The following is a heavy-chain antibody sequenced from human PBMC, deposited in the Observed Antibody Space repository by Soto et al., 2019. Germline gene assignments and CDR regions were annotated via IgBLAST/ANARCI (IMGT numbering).Heavy chain of an antibody. CDR1: GGSVRSGSYY. V-gene: IGHV4-61*01. D-gene: IGHD2-15*01. Sequence: SETLSLTCSVSGGSVRSGSYYWTWIRQPPGKGLEWIGYIYQSGTTNYNASLKSRVTISIDTSKNQFFLKLNSVTAADTAVYYCATDAYTVVTYYFDYWGQGTLVTVSS. J-gene: IGHJ4*02. CDR3: ATDAYTVVTYYFDY. CDR2: IYQSGTT.